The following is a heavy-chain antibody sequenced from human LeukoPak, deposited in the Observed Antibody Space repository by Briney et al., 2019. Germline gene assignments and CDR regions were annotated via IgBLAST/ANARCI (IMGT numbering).Heavy chain of an antibody. J-gene: IGHJ6*03. D-gene: IGHD5-18*01. CDR1: GFTFSSYG. Sequence: GGSLRLSCAASGFTFSSYGMSWVRQAPGKGLEWVSAISGSGGSTYYGDSVKGRFTISRDNSKNTLYLQMNSLRAEDMAVYYCAKDSGYSYEDYYYYYMDVWGKGTTVTVSS. CDR2: ISGSGGST. CDR3: AKDSGYSYEDYYYYYMDV. V-gene: IGHV3-23*01.